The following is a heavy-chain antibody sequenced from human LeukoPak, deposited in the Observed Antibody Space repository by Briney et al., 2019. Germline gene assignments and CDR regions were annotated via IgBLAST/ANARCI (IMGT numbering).Heavy chain of an antibody. J-gene: IGHJ5*02. V-gene: IGHV3-53*01. Sequence: GGSLRLSCAASGFTVSTNYMTWVRQAPGKGLEWVSVLYSGGSTYNADSVKGRFTISRDNSKNTLYLQMNSLRVEDTAMYYCARGEPVSWGQGTLVTVSS. CDR3: ARGEPVS. CDR2: LYSGGST. CDR1: GFTVSTNY.